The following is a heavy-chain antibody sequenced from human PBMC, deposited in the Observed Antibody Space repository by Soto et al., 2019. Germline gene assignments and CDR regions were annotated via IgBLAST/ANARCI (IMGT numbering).Heavy chain of an antibody. J-gene: IGHJ4*02. CDR2: IIPMFDTP. CDR1: GGTFSNYY. V-gene: IGHV1-69*01. CDR3: ARGYSTGYFDY. D-gene: IGHD1-20*01. Sequence: QVQLVQSGAEVKKPGSSMKVSCKTSGGTFSNYYISWVRQAPGQGLEWMGDIIPMFDTPKYAQKFQGRVTITADESTSAAYMELSSLRAEDTAVYYCARGYSTGYFDYWGQGTLITVS.